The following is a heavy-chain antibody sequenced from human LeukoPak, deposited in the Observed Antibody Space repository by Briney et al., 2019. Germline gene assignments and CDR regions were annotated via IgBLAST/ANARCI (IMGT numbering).Heavy chain of an antibody. CDR3: ARGRGGVRGVIITNGCWFDP. D-gene: IGHD3-10*01. V-gene: IGHV6-1*01. CDR1: GDSVSSNSAA. Sequence: SQTLSLTCAISGDSVSSNSAAWNWIRQSPSRGLEWLGRTYYRSKWYNDYAVSVKSRITINPDTSKNQFSLQLNSVTPEDTAVYYCARGRGGVRGVIITNGCWFDPWGQGTLVTVSS. CDR2: TYYRSKWYN. J-gene: IGHJ5*02.